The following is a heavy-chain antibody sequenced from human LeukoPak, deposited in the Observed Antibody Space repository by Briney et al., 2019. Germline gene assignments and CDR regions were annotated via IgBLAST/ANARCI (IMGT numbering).Heavy chain of an antibody. CDR3: ATLLWHTHRSGVDY. J-gene: IGHJ4*02. Sequence: GGSLRLSCAASGFTFSSFGMSWVRQAPGKGLEWVSAISSTGGTAYYADSVKGRFTISRDNSKNTLYLQMNSLRAEDTAVYYCATLLWHTHRSGVDYWGQGTLVTVSS. V-gene: IGHV3-23*01. CDR1: GFTFSSFG. CDR2: ISSTGGTA. D-gene: IGHD3-10*01.